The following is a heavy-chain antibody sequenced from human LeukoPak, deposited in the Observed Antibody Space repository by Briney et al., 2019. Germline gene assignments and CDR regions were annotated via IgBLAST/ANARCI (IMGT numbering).Heavy chain of an antibody. CDR2: VNGNGDST. V-gene: IGHV3-64*01. Sequence: GGSLRLSCAASGFTFNNFPMHWVRQAPGRGLEYVSAVNGNGDSTYYANSVKGRFTISRDNSKNTLYLQMNSLRAEDTAVYYCAREFVAYYYGMDVWGQGTTVTVSS. CDR1: GFTFNNFP. J-gene: IGHJ6*02. CDR3: AREFVAYYYGMDV. D-gene: IGHD3-10*01.